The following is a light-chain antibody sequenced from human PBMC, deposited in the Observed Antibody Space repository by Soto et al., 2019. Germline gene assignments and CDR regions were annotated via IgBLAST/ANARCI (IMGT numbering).Light chain of an antibody. CDR3: QQRSNWPPF. CDR2: DAS. V-gene: IGKV3-11*01. Sequence: EIVLTQSPATLSLSPGERATLSCRASQSVRNYLAWYRQKPGQAPRLLIYDASNRAAGIPPRFSGSGSGTDCTLTISSLEPEDFAVYYCQQRSNWPPFFGQGTKLEIK. CDR1: QSVRNY. J-gene: IGKJ2*01.